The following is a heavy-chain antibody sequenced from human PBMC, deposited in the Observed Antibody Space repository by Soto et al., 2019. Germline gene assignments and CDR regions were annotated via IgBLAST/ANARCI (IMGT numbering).Heavy chain of an antibody. CDR2: INAGNGYT. CDR1: GYTFTFYA. V-gene: IGHV1-3*01. J-gene: IGHJ4*02. CDR3: ARGDCSGGTCYPQSDY. Sequence: HVQLVQSGAEVKKPGASVNVSCKASGYTFTFYAMHWVRQAPGQSLEWMGWINAGNGYTKYSQKFQDRVTITRDTSASTAYMELSSLRSEDTAVYFCARGDCSGGTCYPQSDYWGQGTLVTVSS. D-gene: IGHD2-15*01.